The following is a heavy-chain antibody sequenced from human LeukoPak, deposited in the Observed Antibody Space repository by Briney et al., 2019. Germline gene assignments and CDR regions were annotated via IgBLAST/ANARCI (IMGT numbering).Heavy chain of an antibody. CDR3: ARVPLPIAAAGIGDY. CDR2: ISAYNGNT. CDR1: GYTFTSYG. V-gene: IGHV1-18*01. J-gene: IGHJ4*02. Sequence: ASVKVSCKASGYTFTSYGISWVRQAPGQGLEWMGWISAYNGNTNYAQTLQGRVTMTTDPSTSTAYLEMRSLRSDDTGAYYCARVPLPIAAAGIGDYWGQGTLVTVSS. D-gene: IGHD6-13*01.